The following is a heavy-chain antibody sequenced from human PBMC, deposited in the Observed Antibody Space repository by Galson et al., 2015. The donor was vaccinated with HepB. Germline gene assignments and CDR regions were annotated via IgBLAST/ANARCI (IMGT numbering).Heavy chain of an antibody. CDR3: TRSGTSSRGAFDI. J-gene: IGHJ4*02. CDR1: GLTFSSYS. D-gene: IGHD1-14*01. Sequence: SLRLSCAASGLTFSSYSLNWVRQAPGKGLEWVSYISSGSSTIYYADSVKGRFTISRDNAKNSLYLQMNSLRAEDTAKYYCTRSGTSSRGAFDIWGQGTLVTVSS. V-gene: IGHV3-48*01. CDR2: ISSGSSTI.